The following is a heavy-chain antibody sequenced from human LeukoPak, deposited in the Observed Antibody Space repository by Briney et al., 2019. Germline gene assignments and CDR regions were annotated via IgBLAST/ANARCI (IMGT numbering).Heavy chain of an antibody. CDR2: MSGSGGST. D-gene: IGHD3-9*01. J-gene: IGHJ3*02. CDR1: GFTFSNYA. Sequence: PGGSLRLSCAASGFTFSNYAMSWVRQAPGKGLEWVSSMSGSGGSTYYADSVKGRFTISRDDSKNTLYLQMNSLRAEDTAVYYCARGDILTGGTDAFDIWGQGTMVTVSS. CDR3: ARGDILTGGTDAFDI. V-gene: IGHV3-23*01.